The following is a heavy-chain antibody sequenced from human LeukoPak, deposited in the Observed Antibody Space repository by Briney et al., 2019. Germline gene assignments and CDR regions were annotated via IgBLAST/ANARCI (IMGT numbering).Heavy chain of an antibody. CDR1: GGSISSHY. J-gene: IGHJ6*04. V-gene: IGHV4-59*11. CDR3: AKAADYDSSGLDV. Sequence: SETLSLTCTVSGGSISSHYWSWIRQPPGKGQEWIGYIYYSGSTNYNPSLKSRVTISVDTSKNQFSLKLSSVTAADTAVYYCAKAADYDSSGLDVWGKGTTVTVSS. D-gene: IGHD3-22*01. CDR2: IYYSGST.